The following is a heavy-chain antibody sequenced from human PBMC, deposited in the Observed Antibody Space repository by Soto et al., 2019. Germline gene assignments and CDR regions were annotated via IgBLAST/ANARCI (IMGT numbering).Heavy chain of an antibody. CDR2: VAAGGGHT. J-gene: IGHJ4*02. CDR1: GFSFDKYA. V-gene: IGHV3-23*01. CDR3: ARRTSFLGAFDY. D-gene: IGHD3-16*02. Sequence: QPGGSLRLSCVASGFSFDKYAMAWVRQAPGKGLEWVSHVAAGGGHTYYAESVKGRFTISRDNSKNTLFLQINTLRADDTAIYFCARRTSFLGAFDYWGQGVLVTVS.